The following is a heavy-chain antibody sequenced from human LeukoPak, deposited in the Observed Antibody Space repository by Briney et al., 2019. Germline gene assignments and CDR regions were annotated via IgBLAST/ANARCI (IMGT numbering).Heavy chain of an antibody. Sequence: SETLSLTCTVAGGSIGSSHYYWDWIRQPPGKGLEWIGSIYYSGSTHYNPSLKSRVTISVDTSKNQFSLNLSSVTAADMAIYYCARHGCTSTSCRLYYYYYYYMDVWGKGTTVTISS. CDR3: ARHGCTSTSCRLYYYYYYYMDV. V-gene: IGHV4-39*01. J-gene: IGHJ6*03. D-gene: IGHD2-2*01. CDR1: GGSIGSSHYY. CDR2: IYYSGST.